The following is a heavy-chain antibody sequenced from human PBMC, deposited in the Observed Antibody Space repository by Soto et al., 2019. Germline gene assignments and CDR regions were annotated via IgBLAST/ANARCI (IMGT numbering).Heavy chain of an antibody. CDR2: IYYSGDT. J-gene: IGHJ6*02. D-gene: IGHD3-16*01. CDR3: ARGGVGGVLYGRDV. V-gene: IGHV4-39*01. Sequence: PSETLSLTCTVSGGSISPRSTYAWGWIRQTPGKGLQWIGSIYYSGDTYYNPSLKSRLTISVDTSKNQFSLKLNSVTAADTAVDYCARGGVGGVLYGRDVGGQGTTVTVSS. CDR1: GGSISPRSTYA.